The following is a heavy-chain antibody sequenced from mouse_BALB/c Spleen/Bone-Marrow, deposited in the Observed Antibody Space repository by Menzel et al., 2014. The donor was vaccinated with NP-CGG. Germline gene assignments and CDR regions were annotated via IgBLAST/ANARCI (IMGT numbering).Heavy chain of an antibody. J-gene: IGHJ4*01. CDR1: SYTFSGYW. V-gene: IGHV1-9*01. CDR3: ARDGYSSLAMDY. CDR2: ILPGSTST. Sequence: QVQLQQSGAELMKPGASVKISCKTTSYTFSGYWIEWVKQRPGHGLEWIGEILPGSTSTNYNEKFKDKATFTADTSSNTAYMQLSSLTSEDSAVYYCARDGYSSLAMDYWGQGTSVTVSS. D-gene: IGHD2-3*01.